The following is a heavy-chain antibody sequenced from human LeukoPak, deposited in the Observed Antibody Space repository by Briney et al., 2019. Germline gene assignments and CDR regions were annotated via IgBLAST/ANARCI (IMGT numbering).Heavy chain of an antibody. CDR1: GFTFSNYA. J-gene: IGHJ4*02. D-gene: IGHD5-18*01. CDR3: ATSRMVRFDY. V-gene: IGHV3-23*01. Sequence: GGSLRLSCAASGFTFSNYAMSWVRQAPGKGLEWVSTLSGTGGSTYYADSVKGRFTISRDNSKNTLYLQVSSLRAEDTAVYYCATSRMVRFDYWGQGTLVTVSS. CDR2: LSGTGGST.